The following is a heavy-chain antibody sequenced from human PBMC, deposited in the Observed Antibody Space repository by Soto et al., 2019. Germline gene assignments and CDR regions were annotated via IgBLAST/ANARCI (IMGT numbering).Heavy chain of an antibody. CDR1: GYIFTRFG. CDR2: INPYNENN. Sequence: ASVKVSCKASGYIFTRFGFSWVRRAAGQRLEWMGRINPYNENNNYAQRFQGRLTMTTDKSTSTAYMELSSLRSEDTAVYYCAREVPTYYDILTGYPPRYFDYWG. J-gene: IGHJ4*03. V-gene: IGHV1-18*01. CDR3: AREVPTYYDILTGYPPRYFDY. D-gene: IGHD3-9*01.